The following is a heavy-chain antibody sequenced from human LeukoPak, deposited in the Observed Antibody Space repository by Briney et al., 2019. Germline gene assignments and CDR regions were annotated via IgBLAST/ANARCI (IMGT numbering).Heavy chain of an antibody. CDR3: ARGYYDILTGYFNAFDI. J-gene: IGHJ3*02. CDR1: GGSISSYY. V-gene: IGHV4-59*01. D-gene: IGHD3-9*01. Sequence: SETLSLTCTVSGGSISSYYWSWIRQPPGKGLEWIGYIYYSGSTNYNPSLKSRVTISVDTSKNQFSLKLSSVTAADTAVYYCARGYYDILTGYFNAFDIWGQGTMVTVSS. CDR2: IYYSGST.